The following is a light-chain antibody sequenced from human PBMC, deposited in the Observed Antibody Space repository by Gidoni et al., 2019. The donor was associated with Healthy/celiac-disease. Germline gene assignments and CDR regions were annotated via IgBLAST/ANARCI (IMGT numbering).Light chain of an antibody. Sequence: DIQMTQSPSTLSASVGDRVTITCRASQSISSWLAWYQQKPGKAPKLLIYDASSLESGVPSRFSGSGSGTEFTLTISSLQPDDFATYYCQQRVTFGQGTRLEIK. CDR1: QSISSW. J-gene: IGKJ5*01. CDR2: DAS. CDR3: QQRVT. V-gene: IGKV1-5*01.